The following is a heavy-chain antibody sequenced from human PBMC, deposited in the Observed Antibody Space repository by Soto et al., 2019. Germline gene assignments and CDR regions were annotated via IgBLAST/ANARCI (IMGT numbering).Heavy chain of an antibody. D-gene: IGHD5-12*01. CDR3: AINSGYDLDPA. V-gene: IGHV3-48*02. CDR1: GFTFSTYS. Sequence: GGSLRLSCAASGFTFSTYSMNWVRQAPGKGLEWVSYISSTSSTIYYADSVKGRFTISRDNAKNSLYLQMNSLRDDDTALYYCAINSGYDLDPAWGQGTLVTVSS. J-gene: IGHJ5*02. CDR2: ISSTSSTI.